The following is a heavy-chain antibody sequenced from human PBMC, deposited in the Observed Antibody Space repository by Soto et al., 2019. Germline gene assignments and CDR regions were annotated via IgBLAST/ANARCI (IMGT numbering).Heavy chain of an antibody. CDR3: ATRTYYDSRVFYYYYYLDF. Sequence: PGGSLRLSCAASGFTFSSYTMNWVRQAPGKGLEWVSSITSSSYYIYYADSVKGRFTISRDNAKNSLYLQMNSLRAEDTAVYYCATRTYYDSRVFYYYYYLDFWGQGSLVTVSS. D-gene: IGHD3-22*01. J-gene: IGHJ4*02. CDR2: ITSSSYYI. CDR1: GFTFSSYT. V-gene: IGHV3-21*04.